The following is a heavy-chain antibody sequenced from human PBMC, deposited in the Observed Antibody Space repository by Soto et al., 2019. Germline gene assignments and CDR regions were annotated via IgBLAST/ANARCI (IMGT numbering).Heavy chain of an antibody. CDR3: ARDWKYYYDSSGSYYFDY. CDR2: IYHSGST. CDR1: GYSISSGYY. D-gene: IGHD3-22*01. J-gene: IGHJ4*02. V-gene: IGHV4-38-2*02. Sequence: PSETLSLTCAVSGYSISSGYYWGWIRQPPGKGLEWIGSIYHSGSTYYNPSLKSRVTISVDTSKNQFSLKLSSVTAADTAVYYCARDWKYYYDSSGSYYFDYWGQGTLVTVSS.